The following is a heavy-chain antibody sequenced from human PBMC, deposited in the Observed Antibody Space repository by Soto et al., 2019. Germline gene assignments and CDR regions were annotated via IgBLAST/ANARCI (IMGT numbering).Heavy chain of an antibody. CDR1: GGSFSGYY. D-gene: IGHD2-8*02. V-gene: IGHV4-34*01. J-gene: IGHJ4*02. Sequence: QVQLQQWGAGLLKPSETLSLTCAVYGGSFSGYYWTWIRQPPGTGLEWIGEINHSGSTNYNPSLVIRVTISVDTSKNQFSLKLTSVPAADTAVYYCARDKITGLFDYWGQGTLVTVSS. CDR2: INHSGST. CDR3: ARDKITGLFDY.